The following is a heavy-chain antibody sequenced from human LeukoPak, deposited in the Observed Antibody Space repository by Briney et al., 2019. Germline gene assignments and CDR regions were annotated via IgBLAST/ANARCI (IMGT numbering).Heavy chain of an antibody. CDR1: GGSISSSGFF. J-gene: IGHJ6*02. Sequence: SETLSLTCTVSGGSISSSGFFWGWIRQPPGKGLEWIGSTSHSGRTYYSPSLKSRVIISVDTSKNQFSLGLSSVTAADTALYYCASPYYDILTGYYNGYYYGMDVWGQGTTVTVSS. CDR2: TSHSGRT. CDR3: ASPYYDILTGYYNGYYYGMDV. V-gene: IGHV4-39*01. D-gene: IGHD3-9*01.